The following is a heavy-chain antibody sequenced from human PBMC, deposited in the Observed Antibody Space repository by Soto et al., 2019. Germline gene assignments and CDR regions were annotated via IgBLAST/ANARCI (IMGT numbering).Heavy chain of an antibody. Sequence: GASVKVSCKASGYTFSSHDINWVRQATGQGLEWMGWLNPHRGSTAYAHKFQGRVTMTWDASINTAYLELSSLRSEDTAMYYCARVSSIAARRSFDSWGQGTLVTVPS. J-gene: IGHJ4*02. D-gene: IGHD6-6*01. CDR3: ARVSSIAARRSFDS. V-gene: IGHV1-8*01. CDR1: GYTFSSHD. CDR2: LNPHRGST.